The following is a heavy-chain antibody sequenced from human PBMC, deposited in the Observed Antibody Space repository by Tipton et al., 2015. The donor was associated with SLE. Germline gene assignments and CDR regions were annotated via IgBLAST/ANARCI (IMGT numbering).Heavy chain of an antibody. Sequence: LRLSCNVSSGSITSYYWNWIRQSPGKGLEWIGNVYYVGSTNYNPSLKGRVTISVATSRNQFSLKLRSVTAADTAVYYCARRGYKAWYFDLWGRGALVTVSS. CDR3: ARRGYKAWYFDL. J-gene: IGHJ2*01. D-gene: IGHD5-24*01. V-gene: IGHV4-59*01. CDR1: SGSITSYY. CDR2: VYYVGST.